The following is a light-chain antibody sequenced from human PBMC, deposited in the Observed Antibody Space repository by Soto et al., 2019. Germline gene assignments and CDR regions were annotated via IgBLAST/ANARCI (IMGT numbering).Light chain of an antibody. J-gene: IGKJ1*01. CDR1: QSISSW. Sequence: DIQMTQSPSTLSASVGDRVTITCRASQSISSWLAWYQQKPGKAPKLLIYDVSSLESGVPSRFSGSGYGTEFTLSITSLQPDDFATYYCQRYNSYPWAFGQGTKVEIK. V-gene: IGKV1-5*01. CDR3: QRYNSYPWA. CDR2: DVS.